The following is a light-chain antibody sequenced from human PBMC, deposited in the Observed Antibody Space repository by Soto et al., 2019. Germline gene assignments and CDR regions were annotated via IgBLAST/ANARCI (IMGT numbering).Light chain of an antibody. CDR2: DVR. J-gene: IGLJ2*01. Sequence: QSVLTQPASVSGSPGQSITISCTGSSSDVGGYNYVSWYQQHPGKVLKLMIYDVRNRPSGVSNRFSGSKSGNTASLTISGLQAEDEADYYCTSYTFSSTLVFGGGTKLTVL. CDR1: SSDVGGYNY. V-gene: IGLV2-14*01. CDR3: TSYTFSSTLV.